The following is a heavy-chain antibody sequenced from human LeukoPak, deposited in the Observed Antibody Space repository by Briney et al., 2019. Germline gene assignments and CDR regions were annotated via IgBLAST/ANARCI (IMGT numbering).Heavy chain of an antibody. Sequence: SETLSLTCTVSGGSISSSSYYWGWIRQPPGKGLEWVGSIYYSGSTYYNPSLKSRVTISVDTSKNQFSLKLSSVTAADTAVYYCAREGGYYDSSDAFDIWGQGTMVTVSS. CDR2: IYYSGST. D-gene: IGHD3-22*01. V-gene: IGHV4-39*02. CDR1: GGSISSSSYY. J-gene: IGHJ3*02. CDR3: AREGGYYDSSDAFDI.